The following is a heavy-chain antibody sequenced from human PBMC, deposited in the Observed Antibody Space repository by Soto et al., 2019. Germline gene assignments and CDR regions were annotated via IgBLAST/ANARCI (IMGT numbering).Heavy chain of an antibody. CDR1: GFTFSSYA. CDR3: VKVGGSSSWYRFYFDY. J-gene: IGHJ4*02. D-gene: IGHD6-13*01. CDR2: TSYDGSTI. V-gene: IGHV3-30*18. Sequence: GGSLRLSCAASGFTFSSYAMRWVRQAPGKGLEWVAVTSYDGSTIYYADSVKGRLSISRDNSKNTLHLEMHNLRPEDTAVYYCVKVGGSSSWYRFYFDYWGQGTLVTVSS.